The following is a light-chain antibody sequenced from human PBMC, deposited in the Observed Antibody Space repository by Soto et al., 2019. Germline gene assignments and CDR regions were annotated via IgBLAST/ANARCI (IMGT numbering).Light chain of an antibody. Sequence: QCALTQPASVSGSPGQSITISCTGTSSDVGGYNSVSWYQQHPGKAPKLMIYDVSNRPSGVSNRFSGSKSGNTASLTISGLQAEDEADYYCSSYTSGSIVVFGGGTKLTVL. CDR2: DVS. J-gene: IGLJ2*01. CDR3: SSYTSGSIVV. V-gene: IGLV2-14*01. CDR1: SSDVGGYNS.